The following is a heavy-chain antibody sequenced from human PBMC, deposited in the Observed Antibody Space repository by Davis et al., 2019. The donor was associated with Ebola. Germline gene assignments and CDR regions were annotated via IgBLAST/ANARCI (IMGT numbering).Heavy chain of an antibody. CDR2: ISWDGGST. CDR1: GFTFADYT. V-gene: IGHV3-43*01. CDR3: TRGWNFGGERGYFYLGMDV. Sequence: GGSLRLSCSVSGFTFADYTMQWARQVPGKGLEWVSLISWDGGSTDYADSVKGRFTISRDNSKNSLYLQMNSLRSEDSALYCCTRGWNFGGERGYFYLGMDVWGQGTTVTVSS. D-gene: IGHD3-10*01. J-gene: IGHJ6*02.